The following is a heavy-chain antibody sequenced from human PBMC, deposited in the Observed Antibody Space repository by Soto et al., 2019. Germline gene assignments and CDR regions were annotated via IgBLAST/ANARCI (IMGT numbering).Heavy chain of an antibody. CDR1: GFIFTTYW. J-gene: IGHJ4*02. V-gene: IGHV3-7*04. CDR2: MNPGGSEK. CDR3: ARDPPEWELLLDY. Sequence: PGGSLRLSCAASGFIFTTYWMGWVRQTPGKWLEWVANMNPGGSEKYYVDSVRGRFTISRDNAKNSLYLQMNSLRAEDTAVYYCARDPPEWELLLDYWGQGTLVTVSS. D-gene: IGHD1-26*01.